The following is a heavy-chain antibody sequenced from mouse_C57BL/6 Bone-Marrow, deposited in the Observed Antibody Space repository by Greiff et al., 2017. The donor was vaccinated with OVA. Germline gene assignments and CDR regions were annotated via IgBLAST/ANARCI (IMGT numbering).Heavy chain of an antibody. Sequence: EVKVVESGGDLVKPGGSLKLSCAASGFTFSSYGMSWVRQTPDKRLEWVATISSGGSYTYYPDSVKGRFTISRDNAKNTLYLQMSSLKSEDTAMYYCARRPIYDGYYDYFDYWGQGTTLTVSS. V-gene: IGHV5-6*02. CDR2: ISSGGSYT. D-gene: IGHD2-3*01. CDR3: ARRPIYDGYYDYFDY. J-gene: IGHJ2*01. CDR1: GFTFSSYG.